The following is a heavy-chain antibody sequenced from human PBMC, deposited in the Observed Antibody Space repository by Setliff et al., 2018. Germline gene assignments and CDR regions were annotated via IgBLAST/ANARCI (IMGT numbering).Heavy chain of an antibody. D-gene: IGHD2-15*01. Sequence: LSLTCTVSGGSSSSHFWSWIRQPPGKGLEWIGYIHYSGTTNYNPSLKSRVTLSLDTAKNQFSLELRAVTAADTALYYCARENGYCSGGACYFMFDYWGQGTLVTV. CDR1: GGSSSSHF. CDR2: IHYSGTT. J-gene: IGHJ4*02. CDR3: ARENGYCSGGACYFMFDY. V-gene: IGHV4-59*11.